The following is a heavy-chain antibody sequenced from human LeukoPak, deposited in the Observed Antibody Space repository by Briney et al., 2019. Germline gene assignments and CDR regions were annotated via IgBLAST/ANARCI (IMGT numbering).Heavy chain of an antibody. CDR1: GFTFSSYG. V-gene: IGHV3-30*19. D-gene: IGHD3-16*01. CDR3: ASLGYFDL. J-gene: IGHJ2*01. CDR2: ISYDGSNK. Sequence: GGSLRLSCAASGFTFSSYGMHWVRQAPGKGLEWVAVISYDGSNKYYADSVKGRFTISRDNSKNTLYLQVNSLRAEDTAVYYCASLGYFDLWGRGTLVTVSS.